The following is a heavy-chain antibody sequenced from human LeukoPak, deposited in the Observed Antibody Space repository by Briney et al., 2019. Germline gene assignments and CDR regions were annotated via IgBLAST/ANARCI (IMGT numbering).Heavy chain of an antibody. Sequence: GASVKVSCKASGYTFTSYAMHWVRQAPGQRLEWMGWINAGNGNTEYSQKFQGRVTITRDTSASTAYMELSSLRSEDTAVYYCAREGYSSSWYWLDPWGQGTLVTVSS. J-gene: IGHJ5*02. CDR1: GYTFTSYA. V-gene: IGHV1-3*01. CDR2: INAGNGNT. CDR3: AREGYSSSWYWLDP. D-gene: IGHD6-13*01.